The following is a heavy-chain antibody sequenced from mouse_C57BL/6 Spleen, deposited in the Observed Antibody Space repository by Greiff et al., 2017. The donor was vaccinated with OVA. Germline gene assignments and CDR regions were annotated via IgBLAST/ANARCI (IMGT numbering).Heavy chain of an antibody. V-gene: IGHV1-82*01. D-gene: IGHD2-4*01. CDR2: IYPGDGDT. J-gene: IGHJ3*01. CDR3: LIYYDYDGFAY. Sequence: VNVVESGPELVKPGASVKISCKASGYAFSSSWMNWVKQRPGKGLEWIGRIYPGDGDTNYNGKFKGKATLTADKSSSTAYMQLSSLTSEDSAVYFCLIYYDYDGFAYWGQGTLVTVSA. CDR1: GYAFSSSW.